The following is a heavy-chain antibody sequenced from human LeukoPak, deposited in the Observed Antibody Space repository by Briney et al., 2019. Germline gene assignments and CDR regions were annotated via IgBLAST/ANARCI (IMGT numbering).Heavy chain of an antibody. J-gene: IGHJ1*01. CDR2: IYPGDSDT. Sequence: GGSLKISCKGSGYRFTSYWSGWVRQMPGKGLEGMGIIYPGDSDTRYSPSFQGQVTISADKSISTAYLQWSSLKASDTAMYYCARLPSASRYYRYFQHWGQGTLVTVSS. D-gene: IGHD2/OR15-2a*01. V-gene: IGHV5-51*01. CDR1: GYRFTSYW. CDR3: ARLPSASRYYRYFQH.